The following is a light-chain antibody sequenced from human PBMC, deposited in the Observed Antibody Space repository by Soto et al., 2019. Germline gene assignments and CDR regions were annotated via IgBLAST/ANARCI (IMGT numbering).Light chain of an antibody. Sequence: DIQMTQSPSSLSASVGDRVTITCQASQDISKFLNWYQLKPGKAPRLLIFDASSVETGVPSRFSGSGSGTYFTFTIDSLQAEDLATYYCQQYEDLPLTFGGGTTVEI. J-gene: IGKJ4*01. CDR2: DAS. CDR3: QQYEDLPLT. V-gene: IGKV1-33*01. CDR1: QDISKF.